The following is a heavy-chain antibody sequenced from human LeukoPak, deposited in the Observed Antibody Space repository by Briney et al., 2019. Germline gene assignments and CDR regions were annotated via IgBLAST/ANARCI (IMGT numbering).Heavy chain of an antibody. Sequence: HGESLKISRKGPRYNLTSFWLAWVRQMPGKGLEWMGISYPGDSDTRYSPSFKGQVTISADKSISTADLPWSSLKASDTAMYYCARHVAVAARSSYSYCMDGWGKGTTVTVSS. V-gene: IGHV5-51*01. CDR1: RYNLTSFW. CDR3: ARHVAVAARSSYSYCMDG. CDR2: SYPGDSDT. J-gene: IGHJ6*03. D-gene: IGHD6-19*01.